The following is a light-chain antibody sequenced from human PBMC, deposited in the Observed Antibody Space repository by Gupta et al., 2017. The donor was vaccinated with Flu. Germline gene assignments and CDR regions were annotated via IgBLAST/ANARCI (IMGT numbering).Light chain of an antibody. J-gene: IGKJ1*01. CDR3: MQGSRWPWA. CDR2: EVS. CDR1: EGLVYSDGHIY. V-gene: IGKV2-30*01. Sequence: DVVMTQSPLSLPVTLGQPASISCRSSEGLVYSDGHIYLHWFQERPGQSPWRLIYEVSHRESGVPDRFSDSGSGTDFTLKISRVEAEDVGVYYCMQGSRWPWAFGQGTKVEIK.